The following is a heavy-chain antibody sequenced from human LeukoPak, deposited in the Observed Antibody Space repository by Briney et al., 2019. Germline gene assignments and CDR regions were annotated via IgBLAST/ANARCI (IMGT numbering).Heavy chain of an antibody. J-gene: IGHJ6*02. Sequence: PGGSLRLSCAASGFTFSSYAMSWVRQAPGKGLEWVSAISGSGGSTYYADSVKGRFTISRDNSKNTLFLQMNSLRAEDTAVYYCASDLASSSGWYYYGLDVWGQGTTVTVSS. D-gene: IGHD6-19*01. CDR3: ASDLASSSGWYYYGLDV. V-gene: IGHV3-23*01. CDR2: ISGSGGST. CDR1: GFTFSSYA.